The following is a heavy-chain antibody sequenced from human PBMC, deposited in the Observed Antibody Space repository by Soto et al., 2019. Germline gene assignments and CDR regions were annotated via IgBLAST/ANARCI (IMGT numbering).Heavy chain of an antibody. V-gene: IGHV3-23*01. J-gene: IGHJ6*03. CDR3: AKDRFVSDDYIWGSYPEKGHYYYMDV. D-gene: IGHD3-16*02. CDR1: GFTFSSYA. CDR2: ISGSGGST. Sequence: PGGSLRLSCAASGFTFSSYAMSWVRQAPGKGLEWVSAISGSGGSTYYADSVKGRFTISRDNSKNTLYLQMNSLRAEDTAVYYCAKDRFVSDDYIWGSYPEKGHYYYMDVWGKGTTVTVSS.